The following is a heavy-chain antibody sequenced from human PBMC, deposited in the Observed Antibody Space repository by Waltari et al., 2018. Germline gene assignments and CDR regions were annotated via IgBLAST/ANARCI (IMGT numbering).Heavy chain of an antibody. J-gene: IGHJ5*02. CDR1: GYSISSASY. CDR3: ARGVGYSYGNNWFDP. CDR2: IYHSGST. D-gene: IGHD5-18*01. Sequence: QVQLQESGPGLVKPSETLSLTCTVSGYSISSASYWGWIRRPPGKGLEWIGSIYHSGSTYYNPSLKSRLTILLDTSKNRFSLKLNPVTAADTAVYYCARGVGYSYGNNWFDPWGQGTLFTVSS. V-gene: IGHV4-38-2*02.